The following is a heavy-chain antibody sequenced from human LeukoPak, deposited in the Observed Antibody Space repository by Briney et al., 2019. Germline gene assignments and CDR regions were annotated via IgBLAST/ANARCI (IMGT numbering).Heavy chain of an antibody. CDR2: ISYDGGNK. J-gene: IGHJ4*02. Sequence: GRSLRLSCAASGFTFSTYGMHWVRQAPGKGLEWVAVISYDGGNKFYADSVKGRFTISRDNSKNTLYLQMNSLRAEDTAVYYCAKAVVPAAMEEDYWGQGTLVTVSS. V-gene: IGHV3-30*18. CDR3: AKAVVPAAMEEDY. D-gene: IGHD2-2*01. CDR1: GFTFSTYG.